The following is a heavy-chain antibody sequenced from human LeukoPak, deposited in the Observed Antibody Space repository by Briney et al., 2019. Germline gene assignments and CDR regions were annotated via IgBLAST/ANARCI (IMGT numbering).Heavy chain of an antibody. V-gene: IGHV4-34*01. J-gene: IGHJ4*02. D-gene: IGHD5-18*01. CDR1: GGSFSGYY. CDR3: ASERYSYGSFDY. CDR2: INHSGST. Sequence: SETLSLTCAVYGGSFSGYYWSWIRQPPGKGLEWIGEINHSGSTNYNPSLKCRVTISVDTSKNQFSLKLSSVTAADTAVYYCASERYSYGSFDYWGQGTLVTVSS.